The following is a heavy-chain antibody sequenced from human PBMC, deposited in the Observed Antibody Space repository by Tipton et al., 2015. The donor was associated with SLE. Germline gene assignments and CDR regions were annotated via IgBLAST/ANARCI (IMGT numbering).Heavy chain of an antibody. D-gene: IGHD4-11*01. CDR2: INSDGTST. CDR3: VRDNYGVDY. V-gene: IGHV3-74*01. Sequence: SLRLSCAASGFTFSKFWMQWVRQAPGKGLVWISHINSDGTSTSYADSVKGRFTSSRDNAKNTLYLEMSSLRVEETAVYYCVRDNYGVDYWGQGTLVTVSS. J-gene: IGHJ4*02. CDR1: GFTFSKFW.